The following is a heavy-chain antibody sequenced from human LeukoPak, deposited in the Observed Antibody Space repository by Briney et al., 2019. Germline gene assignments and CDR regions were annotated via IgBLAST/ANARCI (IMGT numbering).Heavy chain of an antibody. V-gene: IGHV3-23*01. CDR2: ISGSGGST. CDR1: GFTFSSYA. J-gene: IGHJ4*02. Sequence: PGGSLRLSCAASGFTFSSYAMSGVRQAPGKGREGVSAISGSGGSTYYAASVKGRFTISSDNSKNTLYLQMNSLRAEDTAVYYCAKGRIQLWPPHFDYWGQGTLVTVSS. D-gene: IGHD5-18*01. CDR3: AKGRIQLWPPHFDY.